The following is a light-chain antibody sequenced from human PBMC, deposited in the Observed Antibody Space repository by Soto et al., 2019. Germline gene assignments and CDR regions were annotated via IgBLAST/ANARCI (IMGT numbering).Light chain of an antibody. CDR3: SSYGSTSTLV. CDR1: SSDVGGYDY. J-gene: IGLJ2*01. CDR2: DVT. Sequence: QSALTQPASVSGSPGQSITISCTGTSSDVGGYDYVSWYQQHPGKAPKLMIYDVTNRPSGVSNRFSGSKSGNTASLTISGLQAEDEADYYCSSYGSTSTLVFGGGTQLTVL. V-gene: IGLV2-14*01.